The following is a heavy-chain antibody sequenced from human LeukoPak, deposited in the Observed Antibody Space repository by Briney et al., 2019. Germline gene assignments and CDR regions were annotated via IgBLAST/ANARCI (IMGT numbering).Heavy chain of an antibody. CDR2: INQDGSGT. J-gene: IGHJ4*02. CDR1: AFRFGSFY. CDR3: VREQRYRLDY. V-gene: IGHV3-7*01. D-gene: IGHD6-25*01. Sequence: GGSLRLSCVASAFRFGSFYMSWVRQAPGKGLEWVAQINQDGSGTFYVDSVRGRFTISRDNAETSAFLQMDGLTAEDTAVYYCVREQRYRLDYRGQGTLVTVSS.